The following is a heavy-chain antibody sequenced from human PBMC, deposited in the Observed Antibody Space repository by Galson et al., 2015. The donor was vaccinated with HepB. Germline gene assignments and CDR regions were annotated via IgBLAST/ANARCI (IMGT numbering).Heavy chain of an antibody. V-gene: IGHV3-30*03. CDR3: ARDTDGYYDSSGAEESVFDY. CDR1: RFVFSSNG. Sequence: SLRLSCATSRFVFSSNGVNWVRQAPGRGLECVALITYYVINKWQADSVKGRFTISRDNAKNSLYLQMNSLRAEDTAVYYCARDTDGYYDSSGAEESVFDYWGQGTLVTVSS. J-gene: IGHJ4*02. D-gene: IGHD3-22*01. CDR2: ITYYVINK.